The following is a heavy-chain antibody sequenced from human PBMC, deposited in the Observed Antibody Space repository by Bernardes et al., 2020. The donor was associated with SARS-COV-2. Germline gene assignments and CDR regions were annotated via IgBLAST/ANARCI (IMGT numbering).Heavy chain of an antibody. V-gene: IGHV5-51*01. D-gene: IGHD3-22*01. Sequence: GESLKISCKGSGYSFTSYWIGWVRQVPGKGLEWMGIIYPGDSDTRYSPSFQGQVTISADRSISTAYLEWSSLKASDTAMYYCARTYYYDSDGYYYNPGRFDPWGQGTLVTVSS. CDR3: ARTYYYDSDGYYYNPGRFDP. J-gene: IGHJ5*02. CDR1: GYSFTSYW. CDR2: IYPGDSDT.